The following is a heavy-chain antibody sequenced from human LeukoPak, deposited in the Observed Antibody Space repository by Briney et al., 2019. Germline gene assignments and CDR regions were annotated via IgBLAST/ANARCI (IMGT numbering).Heavy chain of an antibody. D-gene: IGHD2-2*01. J-gene: IGHJ4*02. CDR3: AKATARSIVVVPAPRGFDY. Sequence: GGSLRLSCAASGFTFSSYWMHWVRQAPGKGLEWVSAISGSGGSTYYADSVKGRFTISRDNSKNTLYLQMNSLRAEDTAVYYCAKATARSIVVVPAPRGFDYWGQGTLVTVSS. V-gene: IGHV3-23*01. CDR2: ISGSGGST. CDR1: GFTFSSYW.